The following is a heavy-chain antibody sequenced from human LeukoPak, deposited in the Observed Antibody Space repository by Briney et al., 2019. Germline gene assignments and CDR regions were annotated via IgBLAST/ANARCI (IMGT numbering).Heavy chain of an antibody. CDR2: LKSETDGGTT. V-gene: IGHV3-15*01. Sequence: GGSLRLSCAASGFTFKNAWVSWVRQAPGKGLEWVGRLKSETDGGTTDYAAPVKGRFTISKDESKNTLYLQMNSLKTEDTAVYYCTAEMGACAGDCFEFWGQGTLIAVSS. CDR3: TAEMGACAGDCFEF. CDR1: GFTFKNAW. D-gene: IGHD2-21*02. J-gene: IGHJ4*02.